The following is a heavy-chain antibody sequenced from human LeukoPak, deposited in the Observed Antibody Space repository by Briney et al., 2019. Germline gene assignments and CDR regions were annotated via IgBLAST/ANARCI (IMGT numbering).Heavy chain of an antibody. CDR3: ARDSGTTGEVKFDP. CDR1: GGSISSFY. CDR2: IYTSGTT. Sequence: SETLSLTCSVSGGSISSFYCNWMRQPAGKGLEWIGRIYTSGTTTYNPSLKSRVTMSVDTSKNQFSLKLSSVAAADTAVYYCARDSGTTGEVKFDPWGQGTLVTVSS. J-gene: IGHJ5*02. D-gene: IGHD3-10*01. V-gene: IGHV4-4*07.